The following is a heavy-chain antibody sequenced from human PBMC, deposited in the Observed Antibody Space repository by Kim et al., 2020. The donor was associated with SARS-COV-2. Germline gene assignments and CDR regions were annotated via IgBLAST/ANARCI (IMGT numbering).Heavy chain of an antibody. J-gene: IGHJ4*02. CDR3: ARALDSTGFYH. V-gene: IGHV4-34*01. Sequence: SETLSLTCSVSGGSLIGYYWAWIRQTPGKGLEWIGEVTHGGRTNSSPSLKDRVSISADVSKRQFALKLASVTAADTAVYFCARALDSTGFYHWGQGTLVTVSS. D-gene: IGHD3-22*01. CDR1: GGSLIGYY. CDR2: VTHGGRT.